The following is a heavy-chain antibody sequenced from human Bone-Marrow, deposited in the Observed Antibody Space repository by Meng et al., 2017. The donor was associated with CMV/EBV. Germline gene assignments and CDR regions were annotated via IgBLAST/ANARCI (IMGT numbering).Heavy chain of an antibody. CDR3: ARERVLTVTPYYYYYGMDV. Sequence: ASVKVSCKASGYTFSAYYIHWVRQAPGQGLEWMGWINPNSGGTNYAQKFQGRVTMTRDTSISTAYMELSRLRSDDTAVYYCARERVLTVTPYYYYYGMDVWGQGTTVTVSS. CDR2: INPNSGGT. CDR1: GYTFSAYY. D-gene: IGHD4-17*01. V-gene: IGHV1-2*02. J-gene: IGHJ6*02.